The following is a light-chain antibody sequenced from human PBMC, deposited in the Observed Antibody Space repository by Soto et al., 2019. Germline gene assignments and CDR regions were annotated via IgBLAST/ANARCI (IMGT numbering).Light chain of an antibody. CDR2: GAS. CDR1: QSVGSN. J-gene: IGKJ5*01. CDR3: QQRSNWPT. Sequence: EIVLTQSPGTLSLSPGERATLSCRASQSVGSNLLAWYQEKPGQAPRLLIYGASNRATGIPARLSGSGSGTDFTLTISSIEPEDFAVYYCQQRSNWPTFGQGTRLEIK. V-gene: IGKV3-11*01.